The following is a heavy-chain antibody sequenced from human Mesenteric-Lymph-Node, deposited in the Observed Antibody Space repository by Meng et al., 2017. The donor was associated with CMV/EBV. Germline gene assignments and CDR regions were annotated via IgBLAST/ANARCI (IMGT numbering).Heavy chain of an antibody. Sequence: SVKVSCKASGGTFSTYAFSWVRQAPGQGPEWMGTLIPTLRVLNHAQRFQGRVTITADKSTNTAYMEMTGLISEDTAMYYCARMMEQRNDAFNIWGQGTMVTVSS. CDR2: LIPTLRVL. CDR3: ARMMEQRNDAFNI. CDR1: GGTFSTYA. V-gene: IGHV1-69*04. D-gene: IGHD6-25*01. J-gene: IGHJ3*02.